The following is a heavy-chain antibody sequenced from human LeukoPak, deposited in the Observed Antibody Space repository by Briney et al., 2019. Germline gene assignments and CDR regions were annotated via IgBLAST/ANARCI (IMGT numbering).Heavy chain of an antibody. CDR3: ARAGYCSSTSCPRRGKYYFDY. J-gene: IGHJ4*02. CDR2: IYTSGST. D-gene: IGHD2-2*01. CDR1: GGSISSYY. V-gene: IGHV4-4*07. Sequence: PSETLSLTCTVSGGSISSYYWSWIRQPAGKGLEWIGRIYTSGSTNSNPSLKSRVTISVDTSKNQFSLKLSSVTAADTAVYYCARAGYCSSTSCPRRGKYYFDYWGQGTLVTVSS.